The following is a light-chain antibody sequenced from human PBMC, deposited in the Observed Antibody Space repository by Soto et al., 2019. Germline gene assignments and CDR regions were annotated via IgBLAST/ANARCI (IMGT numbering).Light chain of an antibody. J-gene: IGLJ2*01. CDR2: DVS. V-gene: IGLV2-14*03. Sequence: QSALTQPASVSGSPGQSITISCTGTSSDVGGYSYVSWYQHHPGKAPKLMIYDVSNRPSGVSNRFSGSKSGNTASLTISGLQAEDEADYYCSSYTSSSSVIFGGGTKVTVL. CDR3: SSYTSSSSVI. CDR1: SSDVGGYSY.